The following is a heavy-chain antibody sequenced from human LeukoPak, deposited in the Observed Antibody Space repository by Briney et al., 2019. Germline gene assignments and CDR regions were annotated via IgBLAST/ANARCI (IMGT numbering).Heavy chain of an antibody. D-gene: IGHD2-15*01. J-gene: IGHJ4*02. CDR3: AKEKKSGGWPLDY. V-gene: IGHV3-23*01. CDR1: GFTFSSYE. Sequence: GGSLRLSCAASGFTFSSYEMNWVRQAPGKGLEWVSAISGSGGSTYYADSVKGRFTISRDNSKNTLYLQMNSLRAEDTAVYYCAKEKKSGGWPLDYWGQGALVTVSS. CDR2: ISGSGGST.